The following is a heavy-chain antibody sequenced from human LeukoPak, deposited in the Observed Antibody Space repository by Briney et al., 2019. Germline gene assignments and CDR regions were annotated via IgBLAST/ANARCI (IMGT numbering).Heavy chain of an antibody. Sequence: GESLKISCNCSGYIFTSYWIGWVRQVPGKGLEVMGIIYLGDADNRYSPYFQHQVPISADKSISPAYLQWSNLTASDTAMYYCARHGWEYYYDSSGYNWFDPWGQGTLVTVPP. CDR2: IYLGDADN. V-gene: IGHV5-51*01. J-gene: IGHJ5*02. CDR1: GYIFTSYW. CDR3: ARHGWEYYYDSSGYNWFDP. D-gene: IGHD3-22*01.